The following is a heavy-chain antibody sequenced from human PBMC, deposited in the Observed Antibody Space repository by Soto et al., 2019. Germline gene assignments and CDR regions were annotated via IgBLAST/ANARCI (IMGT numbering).Heavy chain of an antibody. CDR1: GFTFSSYG. D-gene: IGHD3-16*01. Sequence: QVQLVESGGGVVQPGRSLRLSCAASGFTFSSYGMHWVRQAPGKGLEWVAVIWYDGSNKYYADSVKGRFTISRDNSKKALDRQVKGLGAGDTAVYEWAGRSPEWGTGGCVDYWGQGPLVAVSS. V-gene: IGHV3-33*01. CDR2: IWYDGSNK. J-gene: IGHJ4*02. CDR3: AGRSPEWGTGGCVDY.